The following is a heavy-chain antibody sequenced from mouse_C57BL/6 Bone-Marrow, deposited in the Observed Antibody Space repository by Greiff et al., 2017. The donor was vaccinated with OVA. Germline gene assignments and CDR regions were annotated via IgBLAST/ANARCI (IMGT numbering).Heavy chain of an antibody. CDR1: GYTFTSYW. J-gene: IGHJ1*03. CDR3: ASKETHSWYFDV. CDR2: INPSSGYT. Sequence: QVQLQQSGAELAKPGASVKLSCKASGYTFTSYWMHWVKQRPGQGLEWIGYINPSSGYTKYNQKFRDKATLTADKSSSTAYMQLSSLSYEDSAVYYCASKETHSWYFDVWGTGTTVTVSS. V-gene: IGHV1-7*01.